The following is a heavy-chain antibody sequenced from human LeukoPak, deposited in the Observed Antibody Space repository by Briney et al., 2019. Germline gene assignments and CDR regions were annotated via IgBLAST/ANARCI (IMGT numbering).Heavy chain of an antibody. CDR3: ARDFSAQVPVTIHGNWFDP. D-gene: IGHD2-2*01. V-gene: IGHV3-7*01. J-gene: IGHJ5*02. Sequence: GGSLRLSCAASGFTFRSYWMSWLRQAPGKGPEWVANIRQDGSEKYYMDSVKGRFTISRDNAKKSLYLQMNSLRADDTAMYYCARDFSAQVPVTIHGNWFDPWGQGTLVIVSS. CDR2: IRQDGSEK. CDR1: GFTFRSYW.